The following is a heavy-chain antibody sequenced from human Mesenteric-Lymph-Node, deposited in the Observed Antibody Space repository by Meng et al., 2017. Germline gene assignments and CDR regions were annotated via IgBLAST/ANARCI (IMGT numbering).Heavy chain of an antibody. CDR2: INHSGRT. Sequence: QVQLQQWGAGLLKPSATLSLSVAVAGGYFSGYYWGWIRQPPGKGLEWIGEINHSGRTNYTPSLKSRVTISVDTSKNQFSLKVRSVTAADTAVYYCARYHLTFDYWGQGILVTVSS. CDR3: ARYHLTFDY. D-gene: IGHD2-21*02. V-gene: IGHV4-34*01. J-gene: IGHJ4*02. CDR1: GGYFSGYY.